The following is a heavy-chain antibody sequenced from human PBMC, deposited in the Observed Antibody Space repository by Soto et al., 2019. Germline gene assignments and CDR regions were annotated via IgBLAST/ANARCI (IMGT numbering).Heavy chain of an antibody. CDR2: IHHSGST. Sequence: SETLSLTCAVSGGSITSNWWSWVRQPPGKGLEWIGEIHHSGSTNYNPSLKSRVTISVDKSKNQFSLKLTSVTAADTAVYYCARDKITGLFDYWGQGTLVTVSS. CDR3: ARDKITGLFDY. J-gene: IGHJ4*02. CDR1: GGSITSNW. D-gene: IGHD2-8*02. V-gene: IGHV4-4*02.